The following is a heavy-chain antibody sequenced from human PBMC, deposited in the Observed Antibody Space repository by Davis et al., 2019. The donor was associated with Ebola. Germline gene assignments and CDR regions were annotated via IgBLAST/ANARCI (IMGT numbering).Heavy chain of an antibody. V-gene: IGHV3-23*01. CDR2: ISGSGGST. D-gene: IGHD2-21*01. J-gene: IGHJ4*02. CDR1: GFTSSSYA. CDR3: AKDTGLVVVIAIPDY. Sequence: PGGSLRLSCAASGFTSSSYAMSWVRQAPGKGLEWVSAISGSGGSTYYADSVKGRFTISRDNSKNTLYLQMNSLRAEDTAVYYCAKDTGLVVVIAIPDYWGQGTLVTVSS.